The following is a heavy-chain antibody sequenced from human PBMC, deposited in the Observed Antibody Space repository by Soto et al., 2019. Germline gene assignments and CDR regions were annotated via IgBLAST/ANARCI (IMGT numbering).Heavy chain of an antibody. V-gene: IGHV3-15*01. CDR3: ATHRAVGAWGSGPEQY. J-gene: IGHJ4*02. D-gene: IGHD1-26*01. CDR1: GFTFSNAW. CDR2: IKSKTAGERT. Sequence: EVQLVESGGGLVKPGGSLRLSCAASGFTFSNAWMTWVRQAPGKGLEWVGHIKSKTAGERTEYAAPMRGRFTISRDDSKNTLYLQMNSLKTEDTAVYYCATHRAVGAWGSGPEQYWGQGTLITVSS.